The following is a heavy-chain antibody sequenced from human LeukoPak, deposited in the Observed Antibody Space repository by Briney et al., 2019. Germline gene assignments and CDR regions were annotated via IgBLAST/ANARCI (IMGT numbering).Heavy chain of an antibody. D-gene: IGHD3-9*01. J-gene: IGHJ4*02. V-gene: IGHV1-18*01. CDR3: SRDGDYDILTGYYLSPLFDY. CDR2: ISAYNGNT. Sequence: GASVKVSCKASGYTFTSYGISWVRQAPGQGLEWMGLISAYNGNTNYAQKLQGRVTMTTDTSTSTAYMELRSLRSDDTAVYYCSRDGDYDILTGYYLSPLFDYWGQGTLVTVSS. CDR1: GYTFTSYG.